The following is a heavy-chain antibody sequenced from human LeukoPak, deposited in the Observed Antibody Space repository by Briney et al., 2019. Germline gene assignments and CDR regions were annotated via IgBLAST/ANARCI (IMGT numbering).Heavy chain of an antibody. J-gene: IGHJ3*02. CDR1: GFTFSSYW. Sequence: GGSLRLSCAASGFTFSSYWMNWVRQAPGKGLEWVSRISTDGSSKNSADSVKGRLTISSDNAKNSLYLQMNSLRGEDTAVYYCVREYSSSCGRGFDMWGQGKMVTVSP. D-gene: IGHD6-6*01. V-gene: IGHV3-74*01. CDR3: VREYSSSCGRGFDM. CDR2: ISTDGSSK.